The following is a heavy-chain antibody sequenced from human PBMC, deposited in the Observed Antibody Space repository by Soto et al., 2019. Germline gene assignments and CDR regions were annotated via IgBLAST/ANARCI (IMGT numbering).Heavy chain of an antibody. V-gene: IGHV3-33*01. Sequence: QVQLVESGGGVVQPGRSLRLSCAASGFTFSSYGMHWVRQAPGKGLEWVAVIWYDGSNKYYADSVKGRFTISRDNSKNTLYLKMNILRAEDTAVYYCARGGYYDFWSGYREYYYYMDVWGKGTTVTVSS. J-gene: IGHJ6*03. CDR1: GFTFSSYG. CDR3: ARGGYYDFWSGYREYYYYMDV. CDR2: IWYDGSNK. D-gene: IGHD3-3*01.